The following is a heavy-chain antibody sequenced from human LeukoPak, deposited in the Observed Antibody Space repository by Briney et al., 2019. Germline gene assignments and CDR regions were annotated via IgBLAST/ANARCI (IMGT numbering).Heavy chain of an antibody. D-gene: IGHD6-19*01. CDR1: GYTFTSYG. CDR3: ARAGPGSGWYFDY. Sequence: ASVKVSCKASGYTFTSYGISWVRQAPGQGLEWMGWISAYTGNTNYAQSLQGRVTMTTDTSTTTAYMELRGLRFNDTAVYYCARAGPGSGWYFDYWGQGTLVTVSS. CDR2: ISAYTGNT. J-gene: IGHJ4*02. V-gene: IGHV1-18*01.